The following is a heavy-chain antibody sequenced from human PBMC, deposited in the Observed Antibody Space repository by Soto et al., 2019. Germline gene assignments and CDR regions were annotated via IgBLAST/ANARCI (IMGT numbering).Heavy chain of an antibody. D-gene: IGHD3-22*01. CDR3: AKGEYYDRSGYYVVDAFDV. V-gene: IGHV3-23*01. CDR1: RFNFTNHA. Sequence: GTLRLACLASRFNFTNHAMTSVRQAPPKGLEWVSGISGSAISTYYADSVTGRFTLSRDNSKNTVYLQMNSLRAEDTAVYYCAKGEYYDRSGYYVVDAFDVWGQGTVVTVSS. CDR2: ISGSAIST. J-gene: IGHJ3*01.